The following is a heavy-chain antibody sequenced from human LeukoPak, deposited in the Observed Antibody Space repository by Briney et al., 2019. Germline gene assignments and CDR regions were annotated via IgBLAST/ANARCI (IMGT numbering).Heavy chain of an antibody. D-gene: IGHD6-19*01. CDR3: APRKYSSGWVDY. J-gene: IGHJ4*02. CDR1: GYTLTELS. Sequence: GASVRVSCKVSGYTLTELSMHWVRQAPGKGLEWMGGFDPEDGETIYAQKFQGRVTMTEDTSTDTAYMELSSLRSEDTAVYYCAPRKYSSGWVDYWGQGTLVTVSS. CDR2: FDPEDGET. V-gene: IGHV1-24*01.